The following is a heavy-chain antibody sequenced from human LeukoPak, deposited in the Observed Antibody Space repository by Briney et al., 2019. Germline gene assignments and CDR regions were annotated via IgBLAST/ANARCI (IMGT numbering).Heavy chain of an antibody. CDR3: AKSRRLYGDFIDY. D-gene: IGHD4-17*01. Sequence: GGSLRLSCAASGFTFSSAWMNWVRQAPGRGLEWVSTLSGNGGSTYYADSVKGRFTISRDNSKNTLYLQMNSLKGEDTAVYYCAKSRRLYGDFIDYWGQGTLVTVSS. CDR2: LSGNGGST. J-gene: IGHJ4*02. CDR1: GFTFSSAW. V-gene: IGHV3-23*01.